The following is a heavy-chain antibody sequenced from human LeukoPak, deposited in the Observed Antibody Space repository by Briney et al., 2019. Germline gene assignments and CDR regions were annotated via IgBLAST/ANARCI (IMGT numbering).Heavy chain of an antibody. CDR2: IIPIFGTA. CDR3: AREKAYYYMDV. J-gene: IGHJ6*03. Sequence: SVKVSCKASGYSFTDSYIHWVRQAPGQGLEWMGGIIPIFGTANYAQKFQGRVTITADKSTSTAYMELSSLRSEDTAVYYCAREKAYYYMDVWGKGTTVTVSS. CDR1: GYSFTDSY. V-gene: IGHV1-69*06.